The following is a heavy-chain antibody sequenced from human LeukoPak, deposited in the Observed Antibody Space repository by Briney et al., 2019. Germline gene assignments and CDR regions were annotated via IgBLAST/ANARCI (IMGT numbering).Heavy chain of an antibody. D-gene: IGHD6-13*01. CDR1: EFTFVRYA. Sequence: GGSLRLSCAASEFTFVRYAMNWVRQAPGKGLEWVSYISSSSFKIGYADSVKGRFTISRDNSKNSLYLQMDSLKVEDTAVYYCVRDPSYGSSWYYYMDVWGKGTTVTVSS. J-gene: IGHJ6*03. V-gene: IGHV3-48*04. CDR3: VRDPSYGSSWYYYMDV. CDR2: ISSSSFKI.